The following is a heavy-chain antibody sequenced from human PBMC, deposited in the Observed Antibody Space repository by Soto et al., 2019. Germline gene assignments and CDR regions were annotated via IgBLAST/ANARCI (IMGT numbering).Heavy chain of an antibody. CDR2: INHSGST. V-gene: IGHV4-34*01. D-gene: IGHD3-3*01. CDR3: ARLTIFGVVITDPLFDY. Sequence: SETLSLTCAVYGGSFSGYYWSWIRQPPGKGLEWIGEINHSGSTNYNPSLKSRVTISVDTSKNQFSLKLSSVTAADTAVYYCARLTIFGVVITDPLFDYWGQGTLVTVSS. CDR1: GGSFSGYY. J-gene: IGHJ4*02.